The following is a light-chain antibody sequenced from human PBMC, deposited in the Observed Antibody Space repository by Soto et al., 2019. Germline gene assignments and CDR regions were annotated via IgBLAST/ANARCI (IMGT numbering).Light chain of an antibody. CDR1: QSVTSTF. V-gene: IGKV3-20*01. Sequence: EIVLTQSPGSLSLSPGERATLSCRASQSVTSTFFAWYQQRPGQAPRLLMYGASSRATGIPERFSGSGSGTDFTLTISRLEPEDFAVYYCQQFDSSVTFGQGTKVDI. CDR3: QQFDSSVT. J-gene: IGKJ1*01. CDR2: GAS.